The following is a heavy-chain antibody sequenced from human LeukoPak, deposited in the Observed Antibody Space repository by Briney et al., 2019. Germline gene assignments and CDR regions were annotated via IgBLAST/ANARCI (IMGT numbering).Heavy chain of an antibody. CDR1: GYTFTSYG. J-gene: IGHJ4*02. D-gene: IGHD3-16*02. CDR2: ISAYNGNT. CDR3: ARDLGGVIPHGY. V-gene: IGHV1-18*01. Sequence: ASVKVSCKASGYTFTSYGISWVGQAPGQGREWMGWISAYNGNTNYVQKLQGRVTMTTDTSTSTAYMELRSLRSDDTAVYYCARDLGGVIPHGYWGQGTLVTVSS.